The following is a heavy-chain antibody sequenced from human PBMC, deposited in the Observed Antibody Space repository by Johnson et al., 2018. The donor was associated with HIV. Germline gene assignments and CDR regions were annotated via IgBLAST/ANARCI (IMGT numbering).Heavy chain of an antibody. Sequence: QVQLVESGGGVVQPGGSLRLSCAASGFTFSSYGMHWVRQAPGKGLEWVAVVSYDGSTKYYADSVKGRFTISRDNSKNTLYLQMNSLRAEDTAVYYCAREGGGPMGVAFDIWGQGTMVTVSS. J-gene: IGHJ3*02. CDR3: AREGGGPMGVAFDI. D-gene: IGHD3-16*01. CDR2: VSYDGSTK. V-gene: IGHV3-30*19. CDR1: GFTFSSYG.